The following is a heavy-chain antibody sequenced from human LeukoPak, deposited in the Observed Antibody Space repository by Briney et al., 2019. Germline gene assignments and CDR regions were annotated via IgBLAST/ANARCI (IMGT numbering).Heavy chain of an antibody. D-gene: IGHD6-19*01. Sequence: PSETLSLTCSVSGGSVGGYYWSWIRQPPGKGLEWIGYISYSGSTNYNPSLKSRVTISVDTSKNQFSLKLSSVTAADTAVYYCARSRPYSSGWYKSSAYFDYWGQGTLVTVSS. CDR1: GGSVGGYY. V-gene: IGHV4-59*02. CDR2: ISYSGST. CDR3: ARSRPYSSGWYKSSAYFDY. J-gene: IGHJ4*02.